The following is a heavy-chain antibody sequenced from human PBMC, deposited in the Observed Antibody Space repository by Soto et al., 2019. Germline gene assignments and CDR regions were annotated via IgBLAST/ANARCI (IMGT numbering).Heavy chain of an antibody. V-gene: IGHV1-18*01. Sequence: ASVKVSCKASGYTFTTFGISWVRQAPGQGLEWMGWISAYTGNTNYAQKLQGRVTMTTDTSTNTAYMELRSLRSDDTAVYYCARLLGYSSSWWRHSAFEIWGQGTTVTVSS. CDR1: GYTFTTFG. CDR2: ISAYTGNT. CDR3: ARLLGYSSSWWRHSAFEI. D-gene: IGHD6-13*01. J-gene: IGHJ3*02.